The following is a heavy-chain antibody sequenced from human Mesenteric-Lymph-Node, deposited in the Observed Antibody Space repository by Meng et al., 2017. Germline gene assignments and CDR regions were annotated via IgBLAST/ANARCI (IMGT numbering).Heavy chain of an antibody. CDR2: MYFSGST. CDR3: TTLYGDSIS. D-gene: IGHD4-17*01. V-gene: IGHV4-61*01. CDR1: GGSVNSGSYY. Sequence: QVQLQRWGAGLLKASETLSLTCTISGGSVNSGSYYWSWIRQPPGKGLEWIGYMYFSGSTNYNASLKSRVTISVDTSKKQFSLKVTSVTAADTAVYYCTTLYGDSISWGQGTLVTVSS. J-gene: IGHJ4*02.